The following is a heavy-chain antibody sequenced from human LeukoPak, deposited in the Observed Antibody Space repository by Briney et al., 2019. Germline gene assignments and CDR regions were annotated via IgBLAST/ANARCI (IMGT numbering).Heavy chain of an antibody. CDR1: GYTFTGYY. CDR2: INPNSGGT. J-gene: IGHJ4*02. D-gene: IGHD5-18*01. V-gene: IGHV1-2*04. CDR3: ARDRHGYSYAMYYFDY. Sequence: ASVKVSCKASGYTFTGYYMHWVRQAPGQGLEWMGRINPNSGGTNYAQKFQGWVTMTRDTSISTAYMELSRLRSDDTAVYYCARDRHGYSYAMYYFDYWGQGTLVTVSS.